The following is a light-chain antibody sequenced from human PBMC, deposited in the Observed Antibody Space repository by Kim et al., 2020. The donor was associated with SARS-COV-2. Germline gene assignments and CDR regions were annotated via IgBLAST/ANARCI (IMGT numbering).Light chain of an antibody. CDR1: KLGDKF. V-gene: IGLV3-1*01. Sequence: SYELTQPPSVSVSPGQTASITCSGDKLGDKFACWYQQKPGQSPVLVIYQDSKRPSGIPERFSGSNSGNTATLTISGTQAMDEADYYCQAWDSGTAVFGAGTKV. CDR3: QAWDSGTAV. J-gene: IGLJ1*01. CDR2: QDS.